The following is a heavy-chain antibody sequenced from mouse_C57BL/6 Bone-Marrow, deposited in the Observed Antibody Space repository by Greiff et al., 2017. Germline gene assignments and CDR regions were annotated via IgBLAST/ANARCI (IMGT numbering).Heavy chain of an antibody. D-gene: IGHD2-1*01. CDR3: AVIYYGNCYAWFAY. Sequence: QVHVKQSGAELARPGASVKLSCKASGYTFTSYGISWVKQRTGQGLEWIGEIYPRSGNTYYNEKFKGKATLTADKSSSTAYMELRSLTSEDSAVXFCAVIYYGNCYAWFAYWGQGTLVTVSA. CDR1: GYTFTSYG. J-gene: IGHJ3*01. V-gene: IGHV1-81*01. CDR2: IYPRSGNT.